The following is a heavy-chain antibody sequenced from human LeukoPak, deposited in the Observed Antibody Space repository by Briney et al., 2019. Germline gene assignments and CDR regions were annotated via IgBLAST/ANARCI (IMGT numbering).Heavy chain of an antibody. Sequence: ASVTVSFNSSVYTFTIYGISWVRQAPGQGLEWMGLISAYNGNTNYAQNLQGRVTMTTDTSTSTAYMELRSLRSDDTAVYYCARDTAVAGTNWFDPWGQGTLVTVSS. CDR3: ARDTAVAGTNWFDP. CDR1: VYTFTIYG. V-gene: IGHV1-18*04. D-gene: IGHD6-19*01. CDR2: ISAYNGNT. J-gene: IGHJ5*02.